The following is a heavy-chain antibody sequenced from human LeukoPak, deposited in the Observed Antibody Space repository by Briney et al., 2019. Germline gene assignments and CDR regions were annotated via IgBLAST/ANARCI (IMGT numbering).Heavy chain of an antibody. D-gene: IGHD2-21*01. CDR1: GFNVSDNY. Sequence: GGSLSLSCAVSGFNVSDNYMSWVRQAPGKGLEWVSLIYSGETTLYADSVKGRFTISRDKSKNTLYLQMDSLRADDTAVYYCAKDLLRWSFDYWGQGTLVTVSS. V-gene: IGHV3-53*01. CDR2: IYSGETT. J-gene: IGHJ4*02. CDR3: AKDLLRWSFDY.